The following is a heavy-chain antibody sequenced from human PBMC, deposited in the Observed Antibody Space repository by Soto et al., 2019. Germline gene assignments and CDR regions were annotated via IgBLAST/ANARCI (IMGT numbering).Heavy chain of an antibody. CDR3: ARVPTQTLTFDY. CDR2: IYYNGNT. CDR1: GGSISNGAYY. J-gene: IGHJ4*02. D-gene: IGHD2-2*01. V-gene: IGHV4-31*03. Sequence: QVQLQESGPGLVKPSQTLSLTCTVSGGSISNGAYYWSWIRQHPGKGLEWIGYIYYNGNTYYNPSLKSRITISVDTSKNQFSLKLSSVTAADTAMYYCARVPTQTLTFDYWGQGTLVTVSS.